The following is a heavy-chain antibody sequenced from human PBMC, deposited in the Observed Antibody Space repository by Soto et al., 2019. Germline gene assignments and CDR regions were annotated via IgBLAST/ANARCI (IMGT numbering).Heavy chain of an antibody. CDR1: GGSFSGYY. J-gene: IGHJ5*02. CDR3: ARGDYDYVWGSYRPQGFDL. Sequence: SETLSLTCAVYGGSFSGYYWSWIRQPPGKGLEWIGEINHSGSTNYNPSLKSRVTISVDTSKNQFSLKLSSVTAADTAVYYCARGDYDYVWGSYRPQGFDLWGQGTLVTVSS. V-gene: IGHV4-34*01. CDR2: INHSGST. D-gene: IGHD3-16*02.